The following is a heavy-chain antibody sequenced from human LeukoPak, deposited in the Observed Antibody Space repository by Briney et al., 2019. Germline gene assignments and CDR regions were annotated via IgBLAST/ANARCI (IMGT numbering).Heavy chain of an antibody. D-gene: IGHD6-13*01. Sequence: ASVKVSCKASGYTFTGYYMHWVRQAPGQGLEWMGWINPNSGGTNYAQKFQGRVTMTRDTSISTAYMELSRLRSDDTAVYYCARVAPGIAAAGIWGQGTMVTVSS. CDR3: ARVAPGIAAAGI. CDR1: GYTFTGYY. J-gene: IGHJ3*02. V-gene: IGHV1-2*02. CDR2: INPNSGGT.